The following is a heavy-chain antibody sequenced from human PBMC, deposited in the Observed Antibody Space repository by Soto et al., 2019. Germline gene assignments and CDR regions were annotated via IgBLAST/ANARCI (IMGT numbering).Heavy chain of an antibody. V-gene: IGHV3-30-3*01. Sequence: QVQLVESGGGVVQPGRSLRLSCAASGFTFSSYSMHWVRQAPGKGREWVAAMSFDGNSKYFADSVKGRFTISRDNSNNTLSLQMNSLGADDSAVYYCARGRSVIDHDDFEYWGQGTLVTVSS. CDR1: GFTFSSYS. CDR3: ARGRSVIDHDDFEY. D-gene: IGHD2-21*01. J-gene: IGHJ4*02. CDR2: MSFDGNSK.